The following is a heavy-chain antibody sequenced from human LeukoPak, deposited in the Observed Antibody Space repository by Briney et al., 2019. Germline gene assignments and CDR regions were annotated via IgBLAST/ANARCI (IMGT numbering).Heavy chain of an antibody. CDR2: FDPEDGET. CDR1: GYTLTELS. CDR3: ATVRRDGYNHAFDI. J-gene: IGHJ3*02. V-gene: IGHV1-24*01. D-gene: IGHD5-24*01. Sequence: ASVKVSCKVSGYTLTELSMHWVRQAPGKGLEWMGGFDPEDGETICAQKFQGRVTMTEDTSTDTAYMELSSLRSEDTAVYYCATVRRDGYNHAFDIWGQGTMVTVSS.